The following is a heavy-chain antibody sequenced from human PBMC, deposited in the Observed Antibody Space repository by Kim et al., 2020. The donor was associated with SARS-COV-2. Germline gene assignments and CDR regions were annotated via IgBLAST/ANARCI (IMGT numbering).Heavy chain of an antibody. J-gene: IGHJ4*02. D-gene: IGHD6-19*01. CDR2: INAGNGNT. V-gene: IGHV1-3*01. CDR3: ARAPLEYSSGWYRGLNYFDY. CDR1: GYTFTSYA. Sequence: ASVTVSCKASGYTFTSYAMHWVRQAPGQRLEWMGWINAGNGNTKYSQKFQGRVTITRDTSASTAYMELSSLRSEDTAVYYCARAPLEYSSGWYRGLNYFDYWGQGTLVTVSS.